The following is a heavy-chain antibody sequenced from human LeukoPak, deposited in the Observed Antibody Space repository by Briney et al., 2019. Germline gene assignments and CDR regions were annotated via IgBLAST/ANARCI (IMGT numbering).Heavy chain of an antibody. V-gene: IGHV5-10-1*04. CDR2: IDPSDSYT. D-gene: IGHD4-17*01. Sequence: GESLKISCKGSGYSFTSYWISWVRQMPGKGLEWMGRIDPSDSYTNYSPSFQGQVTISADKSISTAYLQWSSLKASDTAMYYCARLEGIRSQIDYWGQGTLVTVSS. CDR3: ARLEGIRSQIDY. J-gene: IGHJ4*02. CDR1: GYSFTSYW.